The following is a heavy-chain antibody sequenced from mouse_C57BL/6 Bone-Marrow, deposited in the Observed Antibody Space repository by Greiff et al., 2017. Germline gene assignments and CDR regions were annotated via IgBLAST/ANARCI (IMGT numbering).Heavy chain of an antibody. J-gene: IGHJ2*01. V-gene: IGHV1-53*01. CDR2: LNPSNGGS. CDR3: AREGTTVSGGGYYFDD. D-gene: IGHD1-1*01. CDR1: GYTFTSYW. Sequence: QVQLQQPGTDLVKPGASVKLSGKASGYTFTSYWMHWVMQWPGQGLEWIGNLNPSNGGSIYNERFMSKAIPTVDKSFSTAFMQLSSLTSGDSAVYYCAREGTTVSGGGYYFDDWGHGSTLAVAS.